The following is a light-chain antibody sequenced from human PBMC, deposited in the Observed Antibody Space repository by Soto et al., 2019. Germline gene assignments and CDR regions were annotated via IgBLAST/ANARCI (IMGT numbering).Light chain of an antibody. Sequence: DIQMTQSPSTLSASIRDRVTMTCRASQSISSWLAWYQQKPGKAPKLLIYKASSLESGVPSRFSASGSGTEFTLTISSLQPDDFATYYCQQYNIYSFTFGGGTKVDI. CDR3: QQYNIYSFT. J-gene: IGKJ4*01. CDR2: KAS. CDR1: QSISSW. V-gene: IGKV1-5*03.